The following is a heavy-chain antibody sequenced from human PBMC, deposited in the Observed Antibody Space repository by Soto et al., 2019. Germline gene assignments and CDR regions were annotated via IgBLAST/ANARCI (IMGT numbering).Heavy chain of an antibody. CDR2: ISGSGGST. D-gene: IGHD2-2*01. Sequence: EVQLLESGGGLVQPGGSLRLSCAASGFTFSSDAMSWVRQAPGKGLEWVSAISGSGGSTYYADSVKGRFTISSDNSKNTLYLQMNSLRAEDTAVYYCAKGTGHYYYYYGMDVWGQGTTVTVSS. CDR3: AKGTGHYYYYYGMDV. J-gene: IGHJ6*02. V-gene: IGHV3-23*01. CDR1: GFTFSSDA.